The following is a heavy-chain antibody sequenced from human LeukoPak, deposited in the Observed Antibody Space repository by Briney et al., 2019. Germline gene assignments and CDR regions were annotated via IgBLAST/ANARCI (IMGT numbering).Heavy chain of an antibody. J-gene: IGHJ6*03. CDR1: GGSISSYY. V-gene: IGHV4-59*12. Sequence: SETLSLTCTVSGGSISSYYWSWIRQPPGKGLEWIGYIYYSGSTNYNPSLKSRVTISVDTSKNQFSLKLSSVTAADTAVYYCARDRKVVPAAYYYYYMDVWGKGTTVTVSS. CDR2: IYYSGST. CDR3: ARDRKVVPAAYYYYYMDV. D-gene: IGHD2-2*01.